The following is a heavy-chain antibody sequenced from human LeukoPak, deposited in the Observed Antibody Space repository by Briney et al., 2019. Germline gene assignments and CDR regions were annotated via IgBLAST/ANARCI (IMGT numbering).Heavy chain of an antibody. V-gene: IGHV3-21*01. J-gene: IGHJ5*02. D-gene: IGHD2-8*01. CDR3: ARGYTNGYPT. CDR2: ISTSGGLSSI. CDR1: GFILSSFS. Sequence: GGSLRLSCAASGFILSSFSVNWVRQAPGKGLEWVSSISTSGGLSSIYYADSVKGRFTISRDNAKNSLYLQMNSLRAEDTAVYYCARGYTNGYPTWGQGTLVTVSS.